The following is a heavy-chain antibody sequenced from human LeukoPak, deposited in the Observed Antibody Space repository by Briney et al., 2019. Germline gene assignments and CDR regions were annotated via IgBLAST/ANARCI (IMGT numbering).Heavy chain of an antibody. Sequence: GGSLRLSCAASGFTFSSYEMNWVRQAPGKGLEWVSYISSSGSTIYYADSVKGRFTISRDNSKNTLYLQMNSLRAEDKAVYYCAKDLGYSYGYGAFDIWGQGTMVTVSS. J-gene: IGHJ3*02. V-gene: IGHV3-48*03. D-gene: IGHD5-18*01. CDR3: AKDLGYSYGYGAFDI. CDR1: GFTFSSYE. CDR2: ISSSGSTI.